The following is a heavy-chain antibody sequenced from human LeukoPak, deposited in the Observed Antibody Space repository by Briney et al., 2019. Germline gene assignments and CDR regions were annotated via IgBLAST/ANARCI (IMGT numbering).Heavy chain of an antibody. Sequence: ASVKVSCKASGYTFTGYYMHWVRQAPGQGREWMGWINPNSGGTNYAQKFQGRVTMTRDTSINTAYMELSRLRSDDTAVYFCARVSKGYCGGYCYSDYWGQGTLVTVSS. D-gene: IGHD2-21*02. V-gene: IGHV1-2*02. CDR2: INPNSGGT. CDR3: ARVSKGYCGGYCYSDY. CDR1: GYTFTGYY. J-gene: IGHJ4*02.